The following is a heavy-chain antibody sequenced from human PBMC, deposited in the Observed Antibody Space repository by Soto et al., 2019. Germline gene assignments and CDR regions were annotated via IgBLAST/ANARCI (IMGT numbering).Heavy chain of an antibody. CDR1: GGSISSYY. V-gene: IGHV4-59*08. CDR2: IYYSGST. Sequence: SETLSLTCTVSGGSISSYYWSCIRQPPGKGLEWIGYIYYSGSTNYNPSLKSRVTISVDTSKNQFSLKLSSVTAADTAVYYCASLAGGSGSYFWFDPWGQGTLVTV. CDR3: ASLAGGSGSYFWFDP. D-gene: IGHD3-10*01. J-gene: IGHJ5*02.